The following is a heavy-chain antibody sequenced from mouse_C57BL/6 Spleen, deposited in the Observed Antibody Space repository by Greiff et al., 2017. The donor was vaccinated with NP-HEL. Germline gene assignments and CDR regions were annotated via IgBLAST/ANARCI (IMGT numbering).Heavy chain of an antibody. CDR3: AREAQPTDY. D-gene: IGHD3-2*02. J-gene: IGHJ2*01. V-gene: IGHV1-82*01. CDR2: IYPGDGDT. Sequence: VKLVESGPELVKPGASVKISCKASGYAFSSSWMNWVKQRPGKGLEWIGRIYPGDGDTNYNGKFKGKATLTADKSSSTAHMQLSSLTSEDSAVYIWAREAQPTDYWGQGTTLTVSS. CDR1: GYAFSSSW.